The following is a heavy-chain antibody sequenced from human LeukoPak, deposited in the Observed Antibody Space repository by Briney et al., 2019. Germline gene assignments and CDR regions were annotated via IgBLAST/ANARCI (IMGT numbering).Heavy chain of an antibody. CDR1: GXXFSSXW. CDR2: IKEDGTET. V-gene: IGHV3-7*03. D-gene: IGHD5-24*01. J-gene: IGHJ4*02. CDR3: AKEGRSLQTY. Sequence: GGSXRXXCAXSGXXFSSXWXXWVRLAPGKGLEWVANIKEDGTETYYVDSVKGRFTISRDNAKNSLYLQMNSLRVEDTAVYYCAKEGRSLQTYWGQGTLVTVSS.